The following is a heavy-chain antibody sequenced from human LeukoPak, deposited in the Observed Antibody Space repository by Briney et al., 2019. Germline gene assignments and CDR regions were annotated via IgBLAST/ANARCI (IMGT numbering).Heavy chain of an antibody. CDR2: ISYDGSNK. D-gene: IGHD2-2*01. CDR1: GFTFSSYA. Sequence: GGSLRLSCAASGFTFSSYAMHWVRQAPGKGLEWVAVISYDGSNKYYADSVKGRFTISRDNSKNTLYLQMNSLRAEDTAVCYCARDEVVVVPAAFIDYWGQGTLVTVSS. J-gene: IGHJ4*02. V-gene: IGHV3-30-3*01. CDR3: ARDEVVVVPAAFIDY.